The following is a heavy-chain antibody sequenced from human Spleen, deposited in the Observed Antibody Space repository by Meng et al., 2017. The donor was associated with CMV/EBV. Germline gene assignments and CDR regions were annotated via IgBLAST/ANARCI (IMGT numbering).Heavy chain of an antibody. CDR3: ARDWNVDIVVSFDL. J-gene: IGHJ4*02. V-gene: IGHV4-34*01. Sequence: SETLSLTCAVYGGSFSGYYWSWIRQPPGKGLEWIGEINHSGSTNYNPSLKSRVTISVDTSKNQFSLKLTSVTAADTAVYYCARDWNVDIVVSFDLWGQGTLVTVSS. CDR2: INHSGST. CDR1: GGSFSGYY. D-gene: IGHD5-12*01.